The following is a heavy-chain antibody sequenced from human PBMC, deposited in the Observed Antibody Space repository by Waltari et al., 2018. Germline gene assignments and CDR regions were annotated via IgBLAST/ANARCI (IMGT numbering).Heavy chain of an antibody. Sequence: QVQLVQSGAEVKKPGSSVKVSCKASGGTFSSYAISWVRQAPGQGLEWMGGIIPIFGTANYAQKFQGRVTITTDESTSTAYMELSSLRSEDTAVYYCARSDPIGTYCGGDCYSAFDIWGQGTMVTVSS. J-gene: IGHJ3*02. CDR1: GGTFSSYA. D-gene: IGHD2-21*01. CDR2: IIPIFGTA. CDR3: ARSDPIGTYCGGDCYSAFDI. V-gene: IGHV1-69*05.